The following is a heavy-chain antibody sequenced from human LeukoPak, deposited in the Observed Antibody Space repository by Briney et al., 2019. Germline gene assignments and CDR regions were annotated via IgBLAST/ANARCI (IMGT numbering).Heavy chain of an antibody. V-gene: IGHV1-8*03. D-gene: IGHD6-19*01. J-gene: IGHJ1*01. CDR3: ARGSSGWNAEYFQH. Sequence: ASVKVSCKASGYTFTSYDINWVRQATGQGLEWMGWMNPNSGNTGYAQKFQGRVTITRNTSISTAYMELSSLRSEDTAVYYCARGSSGWNAEYFQHWGQGTLVTVSS. CDR2: MNPNSGNT. CDR1: GYTFTSYD.